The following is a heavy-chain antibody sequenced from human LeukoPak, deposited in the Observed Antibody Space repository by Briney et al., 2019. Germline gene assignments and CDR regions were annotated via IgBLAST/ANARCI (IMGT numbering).Heavy chain of an antibody. CDR2: IIPIFGTA. J-gene: IGHJ4*02. CDR3: AGSVVEATSKNAPDY. D-gene: IGHD2-2*01. CDR1: GGTFSSYA. Sequence: SVKVSCKASGGTFSSYAISWVRQAPGQGLEWMGRIIPIFGTANYAQKFQGRVTITTDESTSTAYMELSSLRSEDTAVYYCAGSVVEATSKNAPDYWGQGTLVTVSS. V-gene: IGHV1-69*05.